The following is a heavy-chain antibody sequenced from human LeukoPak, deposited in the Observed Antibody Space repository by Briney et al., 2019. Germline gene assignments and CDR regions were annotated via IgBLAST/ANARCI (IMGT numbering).Heavy chain of an antibody. Sequence: SETLSLTCAVYGGSFSGYYWSWIRQPPGKGLEWIGEINHSGSTNYNPSLKSRVTISVDTSKNQFSLKLSSVTAADTAVYYCARSTYFDWLSLYYYYYGMDVWGQGTTATVSS. D-gene: IGHD3-9*01. CDR3: ARSTYFDWLSLYYYYYGMDV. CDR1: GGSFSGYY. J-gene: IGHJ6*02. V-gene: IGHV4-34*01. CDR2: INHSGST.